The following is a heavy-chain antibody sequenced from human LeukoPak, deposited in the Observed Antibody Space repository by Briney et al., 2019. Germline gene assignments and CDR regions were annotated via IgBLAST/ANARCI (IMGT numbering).Heavy chain of an antibody. Sequence: GESLKISCKGSGYTFTTYWIGWVRQMPGKGLEWVGIIYPGDSETRYSPSFQGQVTISADKSISTAYLQWSSLQASDTAMYYCTRSPSSGSYFDYWGQATLVTVSS. J-gene: IGHJ4*02. V-gene: IGHV5-51*01. CDR2: IYPGDSET. CDR3: TRSPSSGSYFDY. D-gene: IGHD1-26*01. CDR1: GYTFTTYW.